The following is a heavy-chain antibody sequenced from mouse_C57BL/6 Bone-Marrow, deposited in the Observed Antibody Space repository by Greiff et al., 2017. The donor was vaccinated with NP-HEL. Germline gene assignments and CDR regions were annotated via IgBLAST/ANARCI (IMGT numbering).Heavy chain of an antibody. CDR3: ARVEDWDFAY. V-gene: IGHV5-16*01. CDR1: GFTFSDYY. J-gene: IGHJ3*01. Sequence: DVQLVESEGGLVQPGSSMKLSCTASGFTFSDYYMAWVRQVPEKGLEWVANINYDGSSTYYLDSLKSRFIISRDNAKNILYLQMSSLKSEDTATYYCARVEDWDFAYWGQGTLVTVSA. CDR2: INYDGSST. D-gene: IGHD4-1*01.